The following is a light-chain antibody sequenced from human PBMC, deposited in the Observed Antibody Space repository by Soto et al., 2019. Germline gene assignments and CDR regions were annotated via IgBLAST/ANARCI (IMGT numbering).Light chain of an antibody. CDR3: QQYGSSPWT. Sequence: EIVLTQSPGTLSLSPGERATLSCRASQSVSNSYLAWYQQKVGQAPRLLIYGASSRATGIPDRFSGSGSGTDFTLTISRLEPEDFAVYYCQQYGSSPWTFGQGTKVDIK. V-gene: IGKV3-20*01. CDR1: QSVSNSY. J-gene: IGKJ1*01. CDR2: GAS.